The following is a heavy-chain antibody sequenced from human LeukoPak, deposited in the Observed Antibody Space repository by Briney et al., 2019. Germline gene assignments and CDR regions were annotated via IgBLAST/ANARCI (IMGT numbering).Heavy chain of an antibody. CDR2: IYYSGGT. D-gene: IGHD3-22*01. Sequence: SETLSLTCTVSGGSISSSSYYWGWIRQPPGKGLEWIGSIYYSGGTYYNPSLKSRVTISVDTSKNQFSLKLSSVTAADTAVYYCAIPMIVVAADAFDIWGQGTMVTVSS. J-gene: IGHJ3*02. CDR1: GGSISSSSYY. CDR3: AIPMIVVAADAFDI. V-gene: IGHV4-39*01.